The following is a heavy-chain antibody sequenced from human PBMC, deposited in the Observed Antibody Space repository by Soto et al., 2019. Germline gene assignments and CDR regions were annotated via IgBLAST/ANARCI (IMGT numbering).Heavy chain of an antibody. CDR2: IIPIFGTA. D-gene: IGHD1-7*01. V-gene: IGHV1-69*06. J-gene: IGHJ6*02. Sequence: QVQLVQSGAEVKKPGSSAKVSCKASGGTFSSYAISWVRQAPGQGLEWMGGIIPIFGTANYAQKFQGRVTITADKSTSTAYMELSSMRSEDTAVYYCARDPEAAGTFYYYYGMDVWGQGTTVTVSS. CDR1: GGTFSSYA. CDR3: ARDPEAAGTFYYYYGMDV.